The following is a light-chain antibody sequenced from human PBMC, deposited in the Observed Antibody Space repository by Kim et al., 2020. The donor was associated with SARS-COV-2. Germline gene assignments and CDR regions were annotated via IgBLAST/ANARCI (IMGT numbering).Light chain of an antibody. J-gene: IGLJ2*01. CDR2: GNS. V-gene: IGLV1-40*01. CDR3: QSYDSSLSGSV. CDR1: SSNIGAGYD. Sequence: RVTSSCTGSSSNIGAGYDVHWYQQLPGTAPKLLIYGNSNRPSGVPDRFSGSKSGTSASLAITGLKAEDEADYYCQSYDSSLSGSVFGGGTQLTVL.